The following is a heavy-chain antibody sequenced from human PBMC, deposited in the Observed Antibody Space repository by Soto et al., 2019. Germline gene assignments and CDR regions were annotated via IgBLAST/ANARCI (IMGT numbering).Heavy chain of an antibody. D-gene: IGHD3-22*01. CDR3: AREGSSGYLDY. CDR2: IYYSGST. V-gene: IGHV4-31*03. Sequence: QVQLQESGPGLVKPSQTLSLTCTVSGGSISSGGYYWSWIRQHPGKGLEWIVYIYYSGSTYYNPHLKSRVTISVDTSKNQFSLKLSSVTAADTADDYCAREGSSGYLDYWVQGTLVTVSS. CDR1: GGSISSGGYY. J-gene: IGHJ4*02.